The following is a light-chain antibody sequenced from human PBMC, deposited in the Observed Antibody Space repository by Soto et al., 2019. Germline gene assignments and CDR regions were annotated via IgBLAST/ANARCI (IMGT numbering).Light chain of an antibody. CDR3: QQYGSSPNT. CDR1: QSVRSSN. Sequence: EIVLTQSPGTLSLSPGERATLSCRASQSVRSSNLAWYQQKPGQAPRLLIYGASSRATGIPHRFSGSGSGTDFTLTISRLEPEDFAVYYCQQYGSSPNTFGQGTKVEIK. V-gene: IGKV3-20*01. CDR2: GAS. J-gene: IGKJ1*01.